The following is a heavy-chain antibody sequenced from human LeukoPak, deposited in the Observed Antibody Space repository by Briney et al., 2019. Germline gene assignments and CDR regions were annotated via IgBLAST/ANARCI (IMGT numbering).Heavy chain of an antibody. V-gene: IGHV1-2*06. CDR2: INPNSGGT. D-gene: IGHD6-19*01. CDR1: GYTFTGYY. Sequence: ASVKVSCKASGYTFTGYYMHWVRQAPGQGLEWMGRINPNSGGTNYAQKFQGRVTMTRDTSISTAYMELSRLRSDDTAVYYCARGIAVAANEGYWGQGTLVTVSS. CDR3: ARGIAVAANEGY. J-gene: IGHJ4*02.